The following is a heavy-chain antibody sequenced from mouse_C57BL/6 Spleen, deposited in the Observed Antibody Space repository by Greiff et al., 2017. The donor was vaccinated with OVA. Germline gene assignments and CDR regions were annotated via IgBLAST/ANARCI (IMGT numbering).Heavy chain of an antibody. D-gene: IGHD2-3*01. J-gene: IGHJ3*01. CDR2: ISYDGSN. Sequence: EVQLQESGPGLVKPSQSLSLTCSVTGYSITSGYYWNWIRQFPGNKLEWMGYISYDGSNNYNPSLKNRISITRDTSKNQFFLKLNSVTTEDTATYYCARNGLLTAWFAYWGQGTLVTVSS. CDR1: GYSITSGYY. V-gene: IGHV3-6*01. CDR3: ARNGLLTAWFAY.